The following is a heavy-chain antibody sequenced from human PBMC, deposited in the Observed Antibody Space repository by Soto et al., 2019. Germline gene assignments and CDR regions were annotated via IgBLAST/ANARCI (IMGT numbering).Heavy chain of an antibody. CDR1: GGSFSDYA. V-gene: IGHV1-69*01. Sequence: QVQLVQSGAEVKKPGSSVKVSCQASGGSFSDYAISWVRQAPGQGLAWMGGIIPMLGIADNAQKFQGRVIITAEEYTRTGYLELSSLRSEDTAVYYCARDGDYYDSSGFQRDYHYYGMDVWGQGTTVTVAS. CDR3: ARDGDYYDSSGFQRDYHYYGMDV. D-gene: IGHD3-22*01. CDR2: IIPMLGIA. J-gene: IGHJ6*02.